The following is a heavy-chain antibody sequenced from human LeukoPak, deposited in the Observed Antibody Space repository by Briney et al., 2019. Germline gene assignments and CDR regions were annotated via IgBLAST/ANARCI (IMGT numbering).Heavy chain of an antibody. CDR1: GGSISSGGHS. Sequence: PSETLSLTCAVSGGSISSGGHSWSWIRQPPGKGLEWIGYIYHSGSTYYNPSLKSRVTISVDRSKNQFSLKLSSVTAADTAVYYCARDLYSSGWTDAFDIWGQGTMVTVSS. D-gene: IGHD6-19*01. J-gene: IGHJ3*02. V-gene: IGHV4-30-2*01. CDR2: IYHSGST. CDR3: ARDLYSSGWTDAFDI.